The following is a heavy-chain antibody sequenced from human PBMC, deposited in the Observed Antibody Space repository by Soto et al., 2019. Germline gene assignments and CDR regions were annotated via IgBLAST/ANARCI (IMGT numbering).Heavy chain of an antibody. Sequence: QVQLVQSGAEVRKPGSSVKVSCKAPGGTFSTYIISWVRQAPGQGLEWMGRIIPIPDITNYAQKFQGRVTVAADRSTSTAYMELTRLKSGDTGVHYCGRDRITTRGAAFELWGQGTMVTVSS. CDR2: IIPIPDIT. CDR3: GRDRITTRGAAFEL. V-gene: IGHV1-69*08. CDR1: GGTFSTYI. D-gene: IGHD3-3*01. J-gene: IGHJ3*01.